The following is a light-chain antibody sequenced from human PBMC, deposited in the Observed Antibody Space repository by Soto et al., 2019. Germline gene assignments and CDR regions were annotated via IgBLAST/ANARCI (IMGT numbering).Light chain of an antibody. J-gene: IGLJ1*01. CDR3: CSYAGSPRDV. CDR2: DVS. CDR1: SSDVGGYNY. V-gene: IGLV2-11*01. Sequence: QSVLTQPRSVSGSPGQSVTISCTGTSSDVGGYNYVSWYQQHPGKAPKVMIYDVSERPSGVPHRFSGSKSGNTASLTISGLQAEDEADYYCCSYAGSPRDVFGTGTKVTVL.